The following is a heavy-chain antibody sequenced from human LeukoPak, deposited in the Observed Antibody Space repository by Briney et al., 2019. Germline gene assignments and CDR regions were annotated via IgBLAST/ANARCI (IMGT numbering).Heavy chain of an antibody. CDR2: IYDSGST. V-gene: IGHV4-59*01. D-gene: IGHD2-15*01. J-gene: IGHJ6*03. CDR3: ARSVEGYCSGGSCYYYYYYMDV. Sequence: SETLSLTCAVPGGSINNYYWSWIRQPPGKGLEWIGYIYDSGSTNYNPSLQSRVTTSLDTSKNQVSLELSSVTAADTAVYYCARSVEGYCSGGSCYYYYYYMDVWGKGTTVTVSS. CDR1: GGSINNYY.